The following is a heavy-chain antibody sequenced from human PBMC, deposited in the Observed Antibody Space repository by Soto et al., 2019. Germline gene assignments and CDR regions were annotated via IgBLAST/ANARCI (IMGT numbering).Heavy chain of an antibody. CDR1: GFSLTASGMC. D-gene: IGHD5-18*01. CDR3: ARTFNGYPDY. V-gene: IGHV2-70*12. CDR2: IDWDDDK. Sequence: SGPTLVNPTQTLTLTCSFSGFSLTASGMCVSWIRQPPGKALEWLALIDWDDDKYYSTSLKTRLTISKDTSENQVVLTMTNMDPVDTATYYCARTFNGYPDYWGQGTLVTVSS. J-gene: IGHJ4*02.